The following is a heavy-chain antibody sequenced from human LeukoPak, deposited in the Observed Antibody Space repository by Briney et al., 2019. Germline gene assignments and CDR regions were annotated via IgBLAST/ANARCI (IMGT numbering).Heavy chain of an antibody. D-gene: IGHD3-10*01. CDR3: AKESSASYYFDY. Sequence: RGSLRLSCAASGSTFSSNGMYWVRQAPGKGLEWVAFIPYDGRNTYYADSVKGRFTISRDTSKNTLYLQMINLRAEDTAVYYCAKESSASYYFDYWGQGTLVTVSS. V-gene: IGHV3-30*02. J-gene: IGHJ4*02. CDR1: GSTFSSNG. CDR2: IPYDGRNT.